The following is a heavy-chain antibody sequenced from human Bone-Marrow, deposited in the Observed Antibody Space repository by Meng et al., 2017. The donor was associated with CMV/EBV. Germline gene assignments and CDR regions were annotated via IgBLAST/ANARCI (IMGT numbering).Heavy chain of an antibody. J-gene: IGHJ2*01. Sequence: GSVWSGSYYWRWSRQPPGTGLKWIGYIYYSGSTNYNPSLKSRVTISVDTSKNQFSLKLSSVTAADTAVYYCAYQLLYSGYFDLWGRGTLVTVSS. V-gene: IGHV4-61*01. D-gene: IGHD2-2*02. CDR3: AYQLLYSGYFDL. CDR2: IYYSGST. CDR1: GSVWSGSYY.